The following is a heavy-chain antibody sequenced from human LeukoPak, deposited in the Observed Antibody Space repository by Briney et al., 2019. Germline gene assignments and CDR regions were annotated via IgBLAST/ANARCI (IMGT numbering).Heavy chain of an antibody. CDR3: ARDQADYGDYKYYFDY. CDR1: GGSFSGYY. CDR2: INHSGST. Sequence: SETQSLTCAVYGGSFSGYYWSWIRQPPGKGLEWIGEINHSGSTNYNPSLKSRVTISVDTSKNQFSLKLSSVTAADTAVYYCARDQADYGDYKYYFDYWGQGTLVTVSS. J-gene: IGHJ4*02. V-gene: IGHV4-34*01. D-gene: IGHD4-17*01.